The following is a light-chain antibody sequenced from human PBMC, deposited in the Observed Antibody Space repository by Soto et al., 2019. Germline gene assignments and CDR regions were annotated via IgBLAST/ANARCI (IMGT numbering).Light chain of an antibody. J-gene: IGKJ1*01. V-gene: IGKV3-15*01. CDR1: QSISSN. CDR2: GAS. Sequence: IVMTQSPATLSVSPGERATLSCRASQSISSNLAWYQQKPGQAPRLLMYGASTRATGIPARFSGSGSGTDFTLTISSLQSEDFAVYYCQHYNNWPPLTFGQGTKVEIK. CDR3: QHYNNWPPLT.